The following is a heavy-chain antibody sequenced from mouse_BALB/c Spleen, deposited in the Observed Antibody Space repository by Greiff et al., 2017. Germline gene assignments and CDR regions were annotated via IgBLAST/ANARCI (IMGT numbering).Heavy chain of an antibody. J-gene: IGHJ4*01. Sequence: EVQLQQSGPELVKPGASVKMSCKASGYTFTSYVMHWVKQKPGQGLEWIGYINPYNDGTKYNEKFKGKATLTSDKSSSTAYMELSSLTSEDSAVYYCARTIAYGYHAMDYWGQGTSVTVSS. V-gene: IGHV1-14*01. CDR1: GYTFTSYV. CDR2: INPYNDGT. CDR3: ARTIAYGYHAMDY. D-gene: IGHD6-5*01.